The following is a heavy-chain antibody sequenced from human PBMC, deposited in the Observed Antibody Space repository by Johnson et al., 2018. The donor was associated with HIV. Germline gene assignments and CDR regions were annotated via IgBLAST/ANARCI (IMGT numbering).Heavy chain of an antibody. CDR1: GFTFSSYG. V-gene: IGHV3-33*01. CDR2: IWYDGSNK. J-gene: IGHJ3*01. Sequence: QVQLVESGGGVVQPGRSLRLSCAASGFTFSSYGMHWVRQAPGKGLEWVAVIWYDGSNKYYADAVKGRFTISRDNSKTTLYLQMNSLRAEDTAVYYCARAKYGGAFDVWGQGTMVSVSS. CDR3: ARAKYGGAFDV. D-gene: IGHD3-16*01.